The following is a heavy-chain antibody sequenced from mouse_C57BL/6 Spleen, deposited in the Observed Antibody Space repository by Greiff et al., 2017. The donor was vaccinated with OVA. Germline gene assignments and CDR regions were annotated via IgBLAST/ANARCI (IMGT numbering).Heavy chain of an antibody. CDR3: ARSYYDYGGGFAY. V-gene: IGHV5-17*01. Sequence: EVQGVESGGGLVKPGGSLKLSCAASGFTFSDYGMHWVRQAPEKGLEWVAYISSGSSTIYYADTVKGRFTISRDNAKNTLFLQMTSLRSEDTAMYYCARSYYDYGGGFAYWGQGTLVTVSA. CDR2: ISSGSSTI. CDR1: GFTFSDYG. J-gene: IGHJ3*01. D-gene: IGHD2-4*01.